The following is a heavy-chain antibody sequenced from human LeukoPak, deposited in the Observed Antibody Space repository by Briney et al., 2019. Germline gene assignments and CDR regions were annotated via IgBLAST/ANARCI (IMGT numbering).Heavy chain of an antibody. CDR1: GGSISSYY. CDR2: IYYSGST. CDR3: ARSPASSGWYYDY. J-gene: IGHJ4*02. D-gene: IGHD6-19*01. Sequence: SETLSLTCTVSGGSISSYYWSWIRQPPGKGLEWIGYIYYSGSTNYNPSLKSRVTISVDTSKNQFSLKLSSVTAADTAVYYCARSPASSGWYYDYWGQGTLVTVSS. V-gene: IGHV4-59*12.